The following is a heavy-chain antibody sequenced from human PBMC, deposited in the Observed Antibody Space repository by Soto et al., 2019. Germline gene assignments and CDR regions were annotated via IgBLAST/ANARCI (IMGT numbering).Heavy chain of an antibody. D-gene: IGHD3-22*01. CDR2: ISAYNGNT. CDR1: GYTFTSYG. V-gene: IGHV1-18*01. J-gene: IGHJ3*02. Sequence: GASVKVSCKASGYTFTSYGISWVRQAPGQGLEWMGWISAYNGNTNYAQKLQGRVTMTTDTSTSTAYMELRSLRSDDTAIYYCATATQYFFDNSGYPTGPHFAFDIWGQGTKVTVSS. CDR3: ATATQYFFDNSGYPTGPHFAFDI.